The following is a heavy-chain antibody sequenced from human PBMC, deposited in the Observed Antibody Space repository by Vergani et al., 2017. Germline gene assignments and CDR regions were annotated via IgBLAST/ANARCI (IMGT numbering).Heavy chain of an antibody. CDR3: AREVTQDAFDI. CDR1: GFTFSSYE. V-gene: IGHV3-48*03. J-gene: IGHJ3*02. CDR2: ISSSGSTI. Sequence: EVQLVESGGGLVQPGGSLRLSCAASGFTFSSYEMNWVRQAPGKGLEWVSYISSSGSTIYYADSVKGRFTISRDNAKNSLYLQMNSLRAEDTAVYYCAREVTQDAFDIWGQGTMVTVSS.